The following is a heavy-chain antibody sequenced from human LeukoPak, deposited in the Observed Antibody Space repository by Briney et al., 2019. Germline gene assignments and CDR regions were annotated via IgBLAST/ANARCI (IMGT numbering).Heavy chain of an antibody. CDR1: GFTFSSYG. CDR3: ARDGVAGKFDY. CDR2: IWYDGSNK. J-gene: IGHJ4*02. V-gene: IGHV3-33*01. Sequence: PGKSLRLSCAASGFTFSSYGMHWVRHAPGKGLEWVAVIWYDGSNKYYADSVKGRFTISRDNSKNTLYLQMNSLRAEDTAVYYCARDGVAGKFDYWGQGTLVTVSS. D-gene: IGHD6-19*01.